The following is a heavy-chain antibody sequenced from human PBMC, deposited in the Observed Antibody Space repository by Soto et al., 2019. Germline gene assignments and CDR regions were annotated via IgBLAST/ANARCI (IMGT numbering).Heavy chain of an antibody. Sequence: QVQLVQSGAEVKKPGSSVKVSCKSSGGAFRNYIINWVRQAPGQGLEWMGGIIPMFATPTYAQKFQGRLTIIATDSASTVYMELSSLRSEDTAIYYCARGRVPAAGPEALDIWGLGTMVTVSS. CDR1: GGAFRNYI. CDR3: ARGRVPAAGPEALDI. D-gene: IGHD2-2*01. J-gene: IGHJ3*02. CDR2: IIPMFATP. V-gene: IGHV1-69*01.